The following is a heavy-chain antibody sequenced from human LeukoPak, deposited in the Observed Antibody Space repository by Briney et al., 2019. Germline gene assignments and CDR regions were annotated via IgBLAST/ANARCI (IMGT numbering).Heavy chain of an antibody. CDR2: ISGSGGST. CDR1: GFTFSSYA. V-gene: IGHV3-23*01. D-gene: IGHD3-3*01. Sequence: GGSLRLSCAASGFTFSSYAMSCVRQAPGRGLECVSAISGSGGSTYYADSVKGRFTISRDNSKNTLYLQMNSLRAEDTAVYYCAKDLRSEDYDFWSGNWFDPWGQGTLVTVSS. CDR3: AKDLRSEDYDFWSGNWFDP. J-gene: IGHJ5*02.